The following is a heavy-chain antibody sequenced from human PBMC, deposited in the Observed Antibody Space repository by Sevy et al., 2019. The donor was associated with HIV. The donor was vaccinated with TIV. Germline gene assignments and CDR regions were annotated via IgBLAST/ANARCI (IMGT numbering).Heavy chain of an antibody. Sequence: SETLSLTCTVSGGFIRSGGYYWSWIRQHPGKGLEWIGYIYYSGNTYYNPSLKSRVTISVDTSKSQFSLNLSSVTAADTAVYYCARSDGRDYFDYWGQGTLVTVSS. V-gene: IGHV4-31*03. CDR1: GGFIRSGGYY. CDR2: IYYSGNT. J-gene: IGHJ4*02. CDR3: ARSDGRDYFDY.